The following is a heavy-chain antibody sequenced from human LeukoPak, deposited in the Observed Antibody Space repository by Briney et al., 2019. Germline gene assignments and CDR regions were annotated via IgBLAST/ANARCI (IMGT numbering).Heavy chain of an antibody. J-gene: IGHJ4*02. CDR2: IRSKAYGGTT. Sequence: GGSLRLSCTASGFTFGDYAMNWFRQAPGKGLEWVGFIRSKAYGGTTEYAASVKGRFTISRDDSKSIAYLQMNSLKTEDTAVYYCTRGSETQLWLLFYWGQGTLVTVSS. V-gene: IGHV3-49*03. CDR1: GFTFGDYA. CDR3: TRGSETQLWLLFY. D-gene: IGHD5-18*01.